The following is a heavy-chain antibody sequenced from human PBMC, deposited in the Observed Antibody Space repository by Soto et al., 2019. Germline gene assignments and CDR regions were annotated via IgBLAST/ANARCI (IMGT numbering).Heavy chain of an antibody. CDR3: ATAITHSYYYMDI. V-gene: IGHV1-69*02. D-gene: IGHD3-16*01. J-gene: IGHJ6*03. Sequence: SLCHSPGQGLEWMGRIIPILGIANYAQKFQGRVTITADKSTSTAYMELSGLRSEDTSVYYCATAITHSYYYMDIWGKGTTVTV. CDR2: IIPILGIA.